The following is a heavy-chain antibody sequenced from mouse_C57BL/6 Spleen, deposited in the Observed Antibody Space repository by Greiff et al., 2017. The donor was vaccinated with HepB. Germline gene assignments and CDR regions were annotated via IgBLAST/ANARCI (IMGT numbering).Heavy chain of an antibody. CDR2: ISDGGSYT. Sequence: EVQGVESGGGLVKPGGSLKLSCAASGFTFSSYAMSWVRQTPEKRLEWVATISDGGSYTYYPDNVKGRFTISRDNAKNNLYLQMSHLKSEDTAMYYCARGGIPGYYGSSSTLDYWGQGTTLTVSS. J-gene: IGHJ2*01. CDR3: ARGGIPGYYGSSSTLDY. D-gene: IGHD1-1*01. CDR1: GFTFSSYA. V-gene: IGHV5-4*01.